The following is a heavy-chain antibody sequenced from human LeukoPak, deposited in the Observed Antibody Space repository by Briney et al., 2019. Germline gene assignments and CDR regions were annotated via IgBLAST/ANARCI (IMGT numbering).Heavy chain of an antibody. CDR2: IHVDGSTK. CDR3: AKDQCTRTSCDGYPGY. D-gene: IGHD2-2*01. J-gene: IGHJ4*02. Sequence: GGSLRLSCAASGFTFSSYGMHWVRQAPGKGREWVAFIHVDGSTKYSGDSLQGRFTISRDNSRNILYLQMNNLRPEDTAFYYCAKDQCTRTSCDGYPGYWGQGTLVTVSS. CDR1: GFTFSSYG. V-gene: IGHV3-30*02.